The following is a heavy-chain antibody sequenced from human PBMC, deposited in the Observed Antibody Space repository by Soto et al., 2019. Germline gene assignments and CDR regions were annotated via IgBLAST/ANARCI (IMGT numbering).Heavy chain of an antibody. CDR3: ARRGFYGMDV. Sequence: QLQLQESGPGLVKPSETLSLTCTVSGGSISSSSYYWGWIRQPPGKGLEWIGSIYYSGSTYYNPSLKSRVTISVVSSNNQFSLKLSSVTAADTAVYFCARRGFYGMDVWGQGTTVTVSS. CDR1: GGSISSSSYY. J-gene: IGHJ6*02. V-gene: IGHV4-39*01. CDR2: IYYSGST.